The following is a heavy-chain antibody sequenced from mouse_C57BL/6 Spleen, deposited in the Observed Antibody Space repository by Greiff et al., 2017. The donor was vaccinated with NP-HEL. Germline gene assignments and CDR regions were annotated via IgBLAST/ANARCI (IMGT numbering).Heavy chain of an antibody. CDR2: IWSDGST. D-gene: IGHD2-1*01. Sequence: VMLVESGPGLVAPSQSLSITCTVSGFSLTSYGVHWVRQPPGKGLEWLVVIWSDGSTTYNSALKSRLSISKDNSKSQVFLKMNSLQTDDTAMYYCARHRIYYGNPYAMDYWGQGTSVTVSS. CDR3: ARHRIYYGNPYAMDY. V-gene: IGHV2-6-1*01. CDR1: GFSLTSYG. J-gene: IGHJ4*01.